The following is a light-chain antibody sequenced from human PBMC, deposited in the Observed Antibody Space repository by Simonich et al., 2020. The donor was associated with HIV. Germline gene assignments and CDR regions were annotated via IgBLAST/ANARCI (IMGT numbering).Light chain of an antibody. J-gene: IGKJ4*01. CDR3: QQYNSYPLT. CDR2: YAS. Sequence: DIQMTQSPSTLSASVGDRVTITCRASQSISSWLAWYQQKPGKAPKLLIYYASNLESGVPSRFSGSGSGTEFTLSISSLQPDDFATYYCQQYNSYPLTFGGGTKVEIK. V-gene: IGKV1-5*03. CDR1: QSISSW.